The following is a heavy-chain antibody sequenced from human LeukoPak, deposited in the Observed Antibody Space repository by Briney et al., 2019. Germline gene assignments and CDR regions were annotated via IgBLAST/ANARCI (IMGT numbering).Heavy chain of an antibody. Sequence: SETLSLTCTVSGGSISRSGHCWGWIRQPPGKGLEWIGSIDYSGNTNYNPSLKSRVTISVDMSKNQFSLKLSSVTAADTAVYYCARETSQKGAHYMDVWGKGTTITISS. CDR2: IDYSGNT. D-gene: IGHD3-16*01. J-gene: IGHJ6*03. CDR3: ARETSQKGAHYMDV. CDR1: GGSISRSGHC. V-gene: IGHV4-39*07.